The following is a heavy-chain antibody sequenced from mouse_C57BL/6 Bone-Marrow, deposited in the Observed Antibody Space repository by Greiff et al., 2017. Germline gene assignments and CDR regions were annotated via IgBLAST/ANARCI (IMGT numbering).Heavy chain of an antibody. CDR3: ARGDTTVVDHWYVDG. CDR1: GYTFTSYW. J-gene: IGHJ1*03. CDR2: LDPSDSYT. D-gene: IGHD1-1*01. V-gene: IGHV1-50*01. Sequence: QVQLQQPGAELVKPGASVKLSCKASGYTFTSYWMQWVKQRPGQGLEWIGELDPSDSYTNYNQKFKGKATLTVDTSSSTAYMQLSSLTSEDSAVYYWARGDTTVVDHWYVDGWGTGTTVTVSS.